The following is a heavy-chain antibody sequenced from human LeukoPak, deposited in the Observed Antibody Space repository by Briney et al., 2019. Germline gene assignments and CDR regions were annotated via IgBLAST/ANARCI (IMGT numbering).Heavy chain of an antibody. V-gene: IGHV4-39*01. J-gene: IGHJ5*02. CDR3: ARLVVGVVSNWFDP. Sequence: PSETLSLTCTVSGGFISSSSYYWGWIRQPPGKGLEWSGSIYYSGSTYYNPSLKSRVTISVDTSKNQFSLKLSSVTAADTAVYYCARLVVGVVSNWFDPWGQGTLVTVSS. D-gene: IGHD3-3*01. CDR1: GGFISSSSYY. CDR2: IYYSGST.